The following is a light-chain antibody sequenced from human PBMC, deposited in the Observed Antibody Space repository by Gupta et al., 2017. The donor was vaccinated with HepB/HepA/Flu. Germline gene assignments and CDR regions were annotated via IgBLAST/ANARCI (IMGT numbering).Light chain of an antibody. CDR3: QQRRSWPIT. CDR2: DAS. CDR1: QYVTIY. V-gene: IGKV3-11*01. Sequence: EIVLTQSPGTLSLSPGERATLSCRASQYVTIYLAWYQQKPGQAPRLLIYDASNRATGIPARFSGSGSGTDFTLTISSLEPEEFAVYYCQQRRSWPITFGQGTRLEIK. J-gene: IGKJ5*01.